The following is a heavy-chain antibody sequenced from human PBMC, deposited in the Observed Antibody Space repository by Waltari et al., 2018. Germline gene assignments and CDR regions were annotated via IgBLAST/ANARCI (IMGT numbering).Heavy chain of an antibody. CDR3: ASPLGYCSGGSCYPQDY. Sequence: QLQLQESGPGLVKPSETLSLTCTVSGGSISSSSYYWGWIRQPPGEGLEWIGSIYYSGGTYSNPSLKGRDTVSVDTAKNQFSLKLSSVTAADTAVYYCASPLGYCSGGSCYPQDYWGQGTLVTVSS. CDR2: IYYSGGT. CDR1: GGSISSSSYY. J-gene: IGHJ4*02. D-gene: IGHD2-15*01. V-gene: IGHV4-39*01.